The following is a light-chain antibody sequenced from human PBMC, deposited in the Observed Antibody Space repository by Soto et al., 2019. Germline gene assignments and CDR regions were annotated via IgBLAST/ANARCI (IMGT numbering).Light chain of an antibody. Sequence: EIVLTQSPGTLSLSPGERATLSCRASQSISGSYLAWYQQKPGQPPRLLIYATSRRATGIPGRFSGSASETDFTLTISRLEPEDFAVYYCPHYSTSPWTFGQGTKGEIK. CDR2: ATS. V-gene: IGKV3-20*01. CDR3: PHYSTSPWT. CDR1: QSISGSY. J-gene: IGKJ1*01.